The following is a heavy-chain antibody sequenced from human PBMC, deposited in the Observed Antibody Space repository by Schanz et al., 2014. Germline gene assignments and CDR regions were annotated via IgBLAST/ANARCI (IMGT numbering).Heavy chain of an antibody. CDR3: ARDGAELYYFDD. CDR1: GFTFSSYC. J-gene: IGHJ4*02. D-gene: IGHD1-1*01. Sequence: EVQLVESGGGLVQPGGSLRLSCAASGFTFSSYCINWVRQAPGKGLDWVANINQDGSEKYYVDSVKGRFTISRDNAKNSLYLQMNGLRAEDTAVFYCARDGAELYYFDDWGQGTLVTVSS. CDR2: INQDGSEK. V-gene: IGHV3-7*01.